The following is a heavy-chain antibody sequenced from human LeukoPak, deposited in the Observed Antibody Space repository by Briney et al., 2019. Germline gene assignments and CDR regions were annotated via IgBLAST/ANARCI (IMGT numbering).Heavy chain of an antibody. CDR2: IYTSGST. CDR3: ARARYCSGGSCYVNWFDP. V-gene: IGHV4-4*07. J-gene: IGHJ5*02. Sequence: SETLSLTCTVSGGSISSYYWSWIRQPAGKGLEWIGRIYTSGSTNYNPSLKSRVTMSVDTSQNQFSLKLSSVTAADTAVYYCARARYCSGGSCYVNWFDPWGQGTLVTVSS. CDR1: GGSISSYY. D-gene: IGHD2-15*01.